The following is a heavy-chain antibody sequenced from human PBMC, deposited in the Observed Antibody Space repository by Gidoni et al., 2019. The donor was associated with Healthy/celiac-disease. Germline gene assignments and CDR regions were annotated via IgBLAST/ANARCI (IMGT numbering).Heavy chain of an antibody. V-gene: IGHV4-30-4*01. Sequence: QVQLQEAGPGLVKPSQTMYLTCTVPGGSISSGDYSWRWIRQPPGKGLAWIGYIYYSGSTYYNPSLKSRVTISVDTSKNQFSLKLSSVTAADTAVYYCARDDGVVGPLDYWGQGTLVTVSS. J-gene: IGHJ4*02. CDR3: ARDDGVVGPLDY. D-gene: IGHD2-15*01. CDR2: IYYSGST. CDR1: GGSISSGDYS.